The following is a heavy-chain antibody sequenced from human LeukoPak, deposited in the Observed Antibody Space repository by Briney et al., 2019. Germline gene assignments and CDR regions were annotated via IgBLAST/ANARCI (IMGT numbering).Heavy chain of an antibody. CDR1: GFTFSSYG. Sequence: PGGSLRLSCAASGFTFSSYGMHWVRQAPGKGLEWVAVISYDGSNKYYADSVKGRFTISRDNSKNTLYLQMNSLRAEDTAVYYCAKDGKWFGDYFDYWGQGTLVTVSS. CDR3: AKDGKWFGDYFDY. CDR2: ISYDGSNK. D-gene: IGHD3-10*01. V-gene: IGHV3-30*18. J-gene: IGHJ4*02.